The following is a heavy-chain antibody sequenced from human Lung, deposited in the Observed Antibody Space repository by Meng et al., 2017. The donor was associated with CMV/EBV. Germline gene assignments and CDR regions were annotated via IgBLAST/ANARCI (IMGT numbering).Heavy chain of an antibody. J-gene: IGHJ4*03. CDR1: AFSFSNYA. CDR2: ISNEGNNA. CDR3: ARDHSPTWYHIDD. Sequence: RRSXSLXSPVYAFSFSNYAMHWVRQAPGKGLEWVALISNEGNNAYYADSVKGRFTICRDNSKNTMYLQMNRLRREDTAVYYCARDHSPTWYHIDDWGQGTLVTVSS. D-gene: IGHD6-13*01. V-gene: IGHV3-30*04.